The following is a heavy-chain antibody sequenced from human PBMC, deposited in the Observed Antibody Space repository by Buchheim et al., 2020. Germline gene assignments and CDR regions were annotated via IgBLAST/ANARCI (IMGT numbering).Heavy chain of an antibody. J-gene: IGHJ4*02. CDR1: GGSISSGSYY. CDR3: ARVSTSYGDDAFDY. CDR2: IYTSGGT. V-gene: IGHV4-61*02. D-gene: IGHD4-17*01. Sequence: QVQLQESGPGLVKPSQTLSLTCTVSGGSISSGSYYWSWIRQPAGKGLEWIGRIYTSGGTNYNPSLKSRVTISVDKSKNQFSLKLSSVTAADTAVYYCARVSTSYGDDAFDYWGQGTL.